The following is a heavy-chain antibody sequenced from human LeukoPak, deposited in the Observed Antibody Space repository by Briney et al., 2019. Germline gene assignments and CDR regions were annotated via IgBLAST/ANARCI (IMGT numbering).Heavy chain of an antibody. J-gene: IGHJ4*02. Sequence: GRSLRLSCAASGFTFSSYGMHWVRQAPGKGLEWVAVISYDGSNKYYADSVKGRFTISRDNSKNTLYLQMNSLRAEDTAVYYCARDPIAVAPGGYFDYWGQGTLVTVSS. CDR3: ARDPIAVAPGGYFDY. CDR1: GFTFSSYG. CDR2: ISYDGSNK. D-gene: IGHD6-19*01. V-gene: IGHV3-30*19.